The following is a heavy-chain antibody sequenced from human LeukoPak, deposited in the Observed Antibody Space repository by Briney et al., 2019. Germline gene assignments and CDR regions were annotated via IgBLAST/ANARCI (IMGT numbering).Heavy chain of an antibody. J-gene: IGHJ4*02. CDR2: SYSGNTT. CDR1: GFPVSSNY. CDR3: ATYSSGRRGYYFDS. V-gene: IGHV3-66*01. Sequence: GGSLRLSCAASGFPVSSNYMSWVRQAPGKGLEWVAISYSGNTTYCADSVRGRFTISRDKSKNRLHLQMNSLRAEDTAVYYCATYSSGRRGYYFDSWGQGTLVTVSS. D-gene: IGHD6-19*01.